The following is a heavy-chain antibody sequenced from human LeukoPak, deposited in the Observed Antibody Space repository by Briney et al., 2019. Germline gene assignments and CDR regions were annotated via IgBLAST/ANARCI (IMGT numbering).Heavy chain of an antibody. V-gene: IGHV1-2*02. CDR1: GYTFTGYY. CDR2: INPNSGGT. D-gene: IGHD6-19*01. Sequence: ASVKVSCKASGYTFTGYYMHWVRQAPGQGLEWMGWINPNSGGTNYAQKFQGRVTMTRDTSISTAYMELSRLRSDDTAVYYCAREIDVAGTDAFDYWGQGTLVTVSS. J-gene: IGHJ4*02. CDR3: AREIDVAGTDAFDY.